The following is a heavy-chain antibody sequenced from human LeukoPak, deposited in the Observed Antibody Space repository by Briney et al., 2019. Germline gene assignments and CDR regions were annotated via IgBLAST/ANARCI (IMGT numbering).Heavy chain of an antibody. CDR1: GSSISSYY. D-gene: IGHD5-18*01. Sequence: SETLSLTCTVSGSSISSYYWSWLRQPPGKGLEWFGYIYYSGSTKYNPSPKSRVTISVDTSKNQFSLNLSSVTAADTAVYYCARDTREDTAMAYFDYWGQGTLVTVSS. J-gene: IGHJ4*02. V-gene: IGHV4-59*01. CDR2: IYYSGST. CDR3: ARDTREDTAMAYFDY.